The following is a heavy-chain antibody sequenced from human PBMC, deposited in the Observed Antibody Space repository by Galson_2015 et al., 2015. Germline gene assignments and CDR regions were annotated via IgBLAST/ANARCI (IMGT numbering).Heavy chain of an antibody. CDR2: ISGSGVNT. J-gene: IGHJ4*02. CDR1: GFTFSSYA. V-gene: IGHV3-23*01. Sequence: SLRLSCAASGFTFSSYAMGWVRQAPGKGLEWVSTISGSGVNTYYADSVKGRFTISRDNSKNTLYLQMSSLRGEDTAVYYCAKDRHTFSSRGDFDYWGQGTLVTVSS. D-gene: IGHD6-6*01. CDR3: AKDRHTFSSRGDFDY.